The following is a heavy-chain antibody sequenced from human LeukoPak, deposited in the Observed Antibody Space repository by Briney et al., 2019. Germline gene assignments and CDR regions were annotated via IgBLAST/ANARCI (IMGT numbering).Heavy chain of an antibody. V-gene: IGHV4-34*01. Sequence: SETLSLTCAVYGGYFSNQHWRWIRQPPGKGLEWIGEINHSGRTNYNSSLESRVTISVDTSKNQFSLKLISVSAADTAVYYCVRRSTEQDTFSKTILFDPWGQGTLVTVSS. CDR1: GGYFSNQH. J-gene: IGHJ5*02. CDR2: INHSGRT. CDR3: VRRSTEQDTFSKTILFDP. D-gene: IGHD3-16*01.